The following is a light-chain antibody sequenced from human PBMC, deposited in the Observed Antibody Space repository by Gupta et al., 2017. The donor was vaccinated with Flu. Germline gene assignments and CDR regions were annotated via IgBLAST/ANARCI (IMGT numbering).Light chain of an antibody. Sequence: KVTISSSGTSSNSGNNFVSWYQHLPGTAPKLLIYDNDKRPSEIPDRFSGSKSGTSATLDITGVQTGDEADYYCGTWDRRSTGGVFGGGTKLTVL. V-gene: IGLV1-51*01. CDR2: DND. J-gene: IGLJ3*02. CDR3: GTWDRRSTGGV. CDR1: SSNSGNNF.